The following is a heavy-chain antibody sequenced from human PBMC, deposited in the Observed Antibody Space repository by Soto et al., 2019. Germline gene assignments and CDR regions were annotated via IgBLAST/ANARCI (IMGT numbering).Heavy chain of an antibody. CDR3: ARDSRYCTDSGCSIMRDAFDV. J-gene: IGHJ3*01. Sequence: QVQLQESGPGLVKPSGTLSLTCTVSHFSVTDNKYWSWVRQSPGTPREWVGEIYFPGTTYYNPTLRSRVSMSIDKSQNQIPLILPSVTPADTAVYYCARDSRYCTDSGCSIMRDAFDVWGQGTLVTVSS. CDR1: HFSVTDNKY. V-gene: IGHV4-4*02. CDR2: IYFPGTT. D-gene: IGHD2-15*01.